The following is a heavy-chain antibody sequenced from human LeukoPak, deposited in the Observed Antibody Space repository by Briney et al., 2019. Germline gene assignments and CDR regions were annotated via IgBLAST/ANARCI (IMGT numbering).Heavy chain of an antibody. J-gene: IGHJ4*02. CDR3: ARLVGGTTGATDY. D-gene: IGHD1-26*01. Sequence: GGSLRLSCTASGFNFSHYAMHWVRQAPGKGLAWVALIWFDGSNDYYEDSVKGRFTISRDNSKDTVFLQMNSLTVDDTAVYYCARLVGGTTGATDYWGQGSLVSVS. CDR2: IWFDGSND. CDR1: GFNFSHYA. V-gene: IGHV3-33*01.